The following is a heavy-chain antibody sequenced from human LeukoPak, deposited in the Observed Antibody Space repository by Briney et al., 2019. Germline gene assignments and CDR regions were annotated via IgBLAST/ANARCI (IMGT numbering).Heavy chain of an antibody. D-gene: IGHD7-27*01. V-gene: IGHV3-53*01. Sequence: GGSLRLSCAASGFTISSNYLSWVRQAPGKGLVWISVLHSGGHTFYADSVRGRFTISRDISKNTLYLQMNDLGAEDTALYYCVRGLSGVSSWYFDLWGRGTLVSVSS. CDR3: VRGLSGVSSWYFDL. J-gene: IGHJ2*01. CDR2: LHSGGHT. CDR1: GFTISSNY.